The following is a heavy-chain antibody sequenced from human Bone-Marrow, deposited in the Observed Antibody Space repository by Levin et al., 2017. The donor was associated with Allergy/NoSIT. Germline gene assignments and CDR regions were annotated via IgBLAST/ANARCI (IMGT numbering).Heavy chain of an antibody. CDR1: GFTFSSYW. CDR3: ARGAIVVVPGWFDP. Sequence: PGGSLRLSCAASGFTFSSYWMHWVRQAPGKGLVWVSRINSDGSSTSYADSVKGRFTISRDNAKNTLYLQMNSLRAEDTAVYYCARGAIVVVPGWFDPWGQGTLVTVSS. D-gene: IGHD2-2*01. J-gene: IGHJ5*02. V-gene: IGHV3-74*01. CDR2: INSDGSST.